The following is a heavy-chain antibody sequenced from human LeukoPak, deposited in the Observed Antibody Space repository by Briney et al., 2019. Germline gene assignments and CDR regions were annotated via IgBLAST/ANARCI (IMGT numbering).Heavy chain of an antibody. CDR2: INPNSGGT. V-gene: IGHV1-2*02. CDR3: ARGRLDGDNFDY. CDR1: GYTFTGYY. D-gene: IGHD4-17*01. Sequence: ASVKVSCKASGYTFTGYYMHWVRQAPGQGLEWMGWINPNSGGTNYAQKFQGRVTMTRDTSISTAYMELSSLRSEDTAVYYCARGRLDGDNFDYWGQGTLVTVSS. J-gene: IGHJ4*02.